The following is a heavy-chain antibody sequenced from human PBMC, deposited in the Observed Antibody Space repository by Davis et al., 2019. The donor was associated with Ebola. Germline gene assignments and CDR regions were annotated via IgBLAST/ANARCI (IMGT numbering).Heavy chain of an antibody. V-gene: IGHV1-69*04. CDR2: IIPILGIA. D-gene: IGHD2-15*01. J-gene: IGHJ4*02. CDR3: ARAYCSGGSCYPGY. Sequence: SVKVSCKASGGTFSSYAISWVRQAPGQGLEWMGRIIPILGIANYAQKFQGRVTITADESTSTAYMELSSLRSEDTAVYYCARAYCSGGSCYPGYWGQGTLVTVSS. CDR1: GGTFSSYA.